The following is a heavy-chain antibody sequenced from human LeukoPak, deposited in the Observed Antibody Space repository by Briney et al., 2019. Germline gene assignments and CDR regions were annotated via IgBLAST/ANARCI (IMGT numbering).Heavy chain of an antibody. J-gene: IGHJ6*03. CDR1: GGTFSSYA. D-gene: IGHD6-13*01. CDR2: IIPIFGTA. Sequence: ASVKVSCKASGGTFSSYAISWVRQAPGQGLEWMGGIIPIFGTANYAQKFQGRVTITADESTSTAYMELSSLRSEDAAVYYCAGIQSYSIAPLGYMDVWGKGTTVTVSS. CDR3: AGIQSYSIAPLGYMDV. V-gene: IGHV1-69*13.